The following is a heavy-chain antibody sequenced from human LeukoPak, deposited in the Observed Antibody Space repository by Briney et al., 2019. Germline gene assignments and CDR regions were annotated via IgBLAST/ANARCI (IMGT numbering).Heavy chain of an antibody. D-gene: IGHD3-22*01. CDR2: INPNSDGT. Sequence: GASVKVSCKASGYTFTGYYIQWVRQAPGQGLEWMGWINPNSDGTNYAQKFQGRVTMTRDTSISTAYMELSRLRSDDTAVYYCARSSPPLYYYDSSDSDAFDIWGQGTMVTVSS. V-gene: IGHV1-2*02. CDR3: ARSSPPLYYYDSSDSDAFDI. J-gene: IGHJ3*02. CDR1: GYTFTGYY.